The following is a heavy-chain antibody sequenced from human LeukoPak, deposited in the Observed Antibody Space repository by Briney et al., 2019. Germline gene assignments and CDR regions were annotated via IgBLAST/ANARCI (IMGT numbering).Heavy chain of an antibody. Sequence: PGGSLRLSCAASGITLSSYSMNWVRQAPGKGLEWVSSISSSSSYIYYADSVKGRFAISRDNAKNSLYLQMNSLRAEDTAVYYCAKAADWLAADYIDYWGQGTLVTVSS. CDR3: AKAADWLAADYIDY. CDR2: ISSSSSYI. CDR1: GITLSSYS. J-gene: IGHJ4*02. V-gene: IGHV3-21*01. D-gene: IGHD3-9*01.